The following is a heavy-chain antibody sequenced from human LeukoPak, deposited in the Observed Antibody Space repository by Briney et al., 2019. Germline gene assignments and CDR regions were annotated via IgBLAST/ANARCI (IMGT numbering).Heavy chain of an antibody. V-gene: IGHV1-18*01. Sequence: ASVKVSCKASGYTFTSYGISWVRQAPGQGLEWMGWISAYNGNTNYAQKLQGRVTMTTDTSTSTAYMELRSLRSDDTAVYYCARDRGYDILTGYALFLEFDYWGQGTLVTVSS. D-gene: IGHD3-9*01. CDR2: ISAYNGNT. CDR1: GYTFTSYG. J-gene: IGHJ4*02. CDR3: ARDRGYDILTGYALFLEFDY.